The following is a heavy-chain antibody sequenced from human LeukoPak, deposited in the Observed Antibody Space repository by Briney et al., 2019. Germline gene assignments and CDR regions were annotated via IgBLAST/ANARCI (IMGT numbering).Heavy chain of an antibody. J-gene: IGHJ4*02. Sequence: SETLSLTCTVTGGSISSSSAYWGWIRQPPGKGLEWIGSIYYSKNTYYNPSLKSRVTISADTSKNQFSLTLGSVSATDTAVYYCVSPRGFSYGYFDYWGQGTLVTVSS. CDR3: VSPRGFSYGYFDY. D-gene: IGHD5-18*01. CDR1: GGSISSSSAY. V-gene: IGHV4-39*01. CDR2: IYYSKNT.